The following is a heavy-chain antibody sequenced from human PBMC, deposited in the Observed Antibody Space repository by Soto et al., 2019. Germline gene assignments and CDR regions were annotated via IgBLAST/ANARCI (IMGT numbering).Heavy chain of an antibody. D-gene: IGHD5-18*01. V-gene: IGHV3-11*06. J-gene: IGHJ6*02. CDR2: ISSSSSYT. CDR1: GFTFSDYY. CDR3: ARDPGLDTPTLYGMDV. Sequence: GGSLRLSCAASGFTFSDYYMSWIRQAPGKGLEWVSYISSSSSYTNYADSVKGRFTISRDNAKNSLYLQMNSLRAEDTAVYYCARDPGLDTPTLYGMDVWGQGTTVTVSS.